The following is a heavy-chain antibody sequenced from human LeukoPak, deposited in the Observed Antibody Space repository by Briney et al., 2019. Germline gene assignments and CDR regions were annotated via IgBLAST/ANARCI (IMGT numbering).Heavy chain of an antibody. D-gene: IGHD5-18*01. CDR2: IYYSGST. Sequence: SGTLSLTCTVSGGSISSYYWSWIRQPPGKGLEWIGYIYYSGSTNYNPSLKSRVTISVDTSKNQFSPKLSSVTAADTAVYYCAREDSYGYYFDYWGQGTLVTVSS. J-gene: IGHJ4*02. CDR3: AREDSYGYYFDY. V-gene: IGHV4-59*01. CDR1: GGSISSYY.